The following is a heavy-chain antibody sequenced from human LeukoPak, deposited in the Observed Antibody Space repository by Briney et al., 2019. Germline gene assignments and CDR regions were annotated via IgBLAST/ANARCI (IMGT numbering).Heavy chain of an antibody. J-gene: IGHJ4*02. V-gene: IGHV6-1*01. Sequence: SQTLSLTCAIPGDSVSSNSAAWNWIRQSPSRGLEWLGRTYYRSKWYNDYAVSVKSRITINPDTSKNQFSPHLNSVTPEDTAVYYCARAGDVSNKGAFDYWGQGTLVTVSS. CDR1: GDSVSSNSAA. CDR3: ARAGDVSNKGAFDY. CDR2: TYYRSKWYN. D-gene: IGHD5-24*01.